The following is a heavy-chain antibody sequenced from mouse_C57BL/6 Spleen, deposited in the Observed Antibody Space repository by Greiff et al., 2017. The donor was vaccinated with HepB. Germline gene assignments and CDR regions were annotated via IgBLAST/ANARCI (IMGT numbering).Heavy chain of an antibody. CDR3: TREGITTRYFDY. D-gene: IGHD1-1*01. CDR2: IDPETGGT. CDR1: GYTFTDYE. J-gene: IGHJ2*01. Sequence: VQLQQSGAELVRPGASVTLSCKASGYTFTDYEMHWVKQTPVHGLEWIGAIDPETGGTAYNQKFKGKGILTADKSSSTAYMELRSLTSEDSAVYYCTREGITTRYFDYWGKGTTLTVSS. V-gene: IGHV1-15*01.